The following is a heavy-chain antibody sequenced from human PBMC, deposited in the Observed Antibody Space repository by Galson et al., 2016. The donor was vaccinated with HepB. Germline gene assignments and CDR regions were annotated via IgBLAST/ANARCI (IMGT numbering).Heavy chain of an antibody. J-gene: IGHJ4*02. CDR3: VHKEASFDY. V-gene: IGHV2-5*02. CDR2: IYWDDDS. Sequence: PALVTPTQTLTLTCTFSGFSLSTNGVGVGWIRQPPGKALEWLALIYWDDDSRYRPSLRNRLNITRDTSNNQVVLRMTNVAPVDTATYYCVHKEASFDYWGQGTLVTVSS. CDR1: GFSLSTNGVG.